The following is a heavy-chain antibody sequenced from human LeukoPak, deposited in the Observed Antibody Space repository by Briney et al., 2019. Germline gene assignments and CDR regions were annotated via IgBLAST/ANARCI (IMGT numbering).Heavy chain of an antibody. J-gene: IGHJ4*02. V-gene: IGHV3-23*01. CDR1: GFTFSSYA. CDR3: AKDGAPHQYYYDSSGYNYYFDY. CDR2: ISGSGGST. D-gene: IGHD3-22*01. Sequence: PGRSLRLSCAASGFTFSSYAMSWVRQAPGMGLEWVSAISGSGGSTYYADSVKGRFTISRDNSKNTLYLQINSLRAEDTAVYYCAKDGAPHQYYYDSSGYNYYFDYWGQGTLVTVSS.